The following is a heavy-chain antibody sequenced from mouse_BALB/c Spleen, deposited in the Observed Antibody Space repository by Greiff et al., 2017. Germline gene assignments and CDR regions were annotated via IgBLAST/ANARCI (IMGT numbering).Heavy chain of an antibody. CDR1: GYSFTGYY. Sequence: VQLQQSGPELVKPGASVKISCKASGYSFTGYYMHWVKQSHVKSLEWIGRINPYNGATSYNQNFKDKASLTVDKSSSTAYMELHSLTSEDYAVYYGARPYGNYEEGAMDYWGQGTAVTVSS. CDR3: ARPYGNYEEGAMDY. J-gene: IGHJ4*01. D-gene: IGHD2-10*02. V-gene: IGHV1-31*01. CDR2: INPYNGAT.